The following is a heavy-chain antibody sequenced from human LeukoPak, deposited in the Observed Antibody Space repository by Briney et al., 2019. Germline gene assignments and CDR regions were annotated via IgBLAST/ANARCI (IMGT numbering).Heavy chain of an antibody. V-gene: IGHV3-48*03. CDR3: ARADLAVVPVFDY. CDR2: ISNSGSTI. D-gene: IGHD6-19*01. Sequence: PGGSLRLSCAASGFTFSSYEMIWVRQAPGKGLEWVSYISNSGSTIYYADSVKGRFTISRDSAKYSLYLQMSSLRAGDTAVYYCARADLAVVPVFDYWGQGILVTVSS. CDR1: GFTFSSYE. J-gene: IGHJ4*02.